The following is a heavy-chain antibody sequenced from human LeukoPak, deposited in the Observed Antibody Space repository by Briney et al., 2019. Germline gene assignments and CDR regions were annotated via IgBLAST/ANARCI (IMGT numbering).Heavy chain of an antibody. CDR3: ARWVNWFDP. CDR1: GDSISSYY. J-gene: IGHJ5*02. V-gene: IGHV4-59*08. CDR2: IYYSGST. Sequence: PSETLSLTCAVSGDSISSYYWSWIRQPPGKGLEWIGYIYYSGSTNYNPSLKSRVTISVDTSKNQFSLKLSSVTAADTAVYYCARWVNWFDPWSQGTLVTVSS.